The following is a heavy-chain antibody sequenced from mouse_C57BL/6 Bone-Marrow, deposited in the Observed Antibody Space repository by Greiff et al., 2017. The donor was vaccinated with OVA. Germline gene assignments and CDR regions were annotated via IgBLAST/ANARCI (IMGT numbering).Heavy chain of an antibody. CDR1: GYTFTSYW. Sequence: QVQLQQPGAELVRPGTSVKLSCKASGYTFTSYWMHWVKQRPGQGLEWIGVIDPSDSYTNYNQKFKGKATLTVDTSSSTAYMQLSSLTSEDSAVYYCARWEQLRLRNAMDYWGQGTSVTVSS. V-gene: IGHV1-59*01. CDR2: IDPSDSYT. J-gene: IGHJ4*01. CDR3: ARWEQLRLRNAMDY. D-gene: IGHD3-2*02.